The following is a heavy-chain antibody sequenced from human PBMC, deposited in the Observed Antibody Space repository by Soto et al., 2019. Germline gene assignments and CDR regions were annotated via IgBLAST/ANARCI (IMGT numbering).Heavy chain of an antibody. D-gene: IGHD2-8*02. CDR1: GFTFSTYS. V-gene: IGHV3-48*01. CDR2: ISSGGGTI. CDR3: ARLYCTGGACPSEY. Sequence: EVQLVESGGGLVQPGGSLRLSCAASGFTFSTYSMNWVRQAPGRGLEWVSYISSGGGTIYYADSVKGRFTISRDNAKNSLYLQISSLRAEDTAVYYCARLYCTGGACPSEYWGQGTLVTVSS. J-gene: IGHJ4*02.